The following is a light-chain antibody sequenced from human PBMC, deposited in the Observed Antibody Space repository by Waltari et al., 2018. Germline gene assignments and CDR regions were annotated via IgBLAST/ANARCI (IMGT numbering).Light chain of an antibody. V-gene: IGLV1-40*01. CDR2: GND. CDR1: SSHIGAGYD. J-gene: IGLJ3*02. Sequence: QSVLTQPHSLSGAPGQGVTISCTWSSSHIGAGYDLSWYQQLPGTAPKLLIYGNDIRPSGVPDRFSGSKSGTSASLAITGLQAEDEGDFYYQAYDTILSGSVFGGGTKVTVL. CDR3: QAYDTILSGSV.